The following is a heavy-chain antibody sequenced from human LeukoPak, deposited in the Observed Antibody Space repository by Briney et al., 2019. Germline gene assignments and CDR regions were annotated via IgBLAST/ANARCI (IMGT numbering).Heavy chain of an antibody. CDR1: GFTFSKYG. Sequence: PGGSLRLSCAASGFTFSKYGMHWVRQAPGKGLEWVAFIRYDGSNKDYGDSVQGRFTISRDNSKNTLYLQMNSLRAEDTAVYYCAKDHEDDILANHFDYWGQGTLVTVSS. D-gene: IGHD3-9*01. CDR2: IRYDGSNK. V-gene: IGHV3-30*02. CDR3: AKDHEDDILANHFDY. J-gene: IGHJ4*02.